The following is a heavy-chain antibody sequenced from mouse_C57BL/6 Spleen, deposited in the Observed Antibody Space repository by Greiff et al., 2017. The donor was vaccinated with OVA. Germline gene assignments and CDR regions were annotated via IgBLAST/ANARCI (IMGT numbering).Heavy chain of an antibody. CDR1: GYTFTSYT. V-gene: IGHV1-4*01. D-gene: IGHD2-4*01. Sequence: QVQLQQSGAELARPGASVKMSCKASGYTFTSYTMHWVKQRPGQGLEWIGYINPISGYTKYNQKFKDKATLTADKSSSTAYMQLSSLTSEDSAVYYCARLDDYDAVAMDYWGQGTSVTVSS. CDR2: INPISGYT. CDR3: ARLDDYDAVAMDY. J-gene: IGHJ4*01.